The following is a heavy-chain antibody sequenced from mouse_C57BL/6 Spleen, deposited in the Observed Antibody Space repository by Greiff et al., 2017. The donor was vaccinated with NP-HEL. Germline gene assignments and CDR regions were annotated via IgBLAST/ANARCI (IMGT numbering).Heavy chain of an antibody. CDR3: ARRGGLGYFDV. D-gene: IGHD4-1*01. V-gene: IGHV1-54*01. CDR1: GYAFTNYL. CDR2: INPGSGGT. Sequence: QVQLQQSGAGLVRPGTSVKVSCKASGYAFTNYLIEWVKQRPGQGLEWIGVINPGSGGTNYNEKFKGKATLTADKSSSTAYMQLSSLTSEDSAVYFCARRGGLGYFDVWGTGTTVTVSS. J-gene: IGHJ1*03.